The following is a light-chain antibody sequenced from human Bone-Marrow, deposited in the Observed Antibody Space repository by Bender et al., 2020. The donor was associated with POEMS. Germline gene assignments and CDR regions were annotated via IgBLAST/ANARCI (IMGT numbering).Light chain of an antibody. CDR3: ATLDKRLIIWV. CDR2: NNS. CDR1: SSKFGSYP. J-gene: IGLJ3*02. Sequence: QSVLTQPHSASGTPGQRVTISCSGSSSKFGSYPVNWYQQLPGAAPKLVSFNNSQRPSGVPDRFSGSNSGTSASLAIRGLLSDDVDEFSCATLDKRLIIWVFGG. V-gene: IGLV1-44*01.